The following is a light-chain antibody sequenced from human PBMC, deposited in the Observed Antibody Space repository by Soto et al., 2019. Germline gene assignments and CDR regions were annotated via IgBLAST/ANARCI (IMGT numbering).Light chain of an antibody. CDR2: DNN. Sequence: QSVLTQPPSVSAAPGQRVSISCSGSSSSIGTHYVAWYQQVPGTPPKLLIYDNNKRPSGTPDRFSGSKSGTSATLGITGLQTGDEADYYCCSYAGSTNVFGTGTKLTVL. CDR1: SSSIGTHY. CDR3: CSYAGSTNV. V-gene: IGLV1-51*01. J-gene: IGLJ1*01.